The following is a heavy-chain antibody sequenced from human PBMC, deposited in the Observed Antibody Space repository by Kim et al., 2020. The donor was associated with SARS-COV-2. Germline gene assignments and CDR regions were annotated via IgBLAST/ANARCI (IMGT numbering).Heavy chain of an antibody. CDR3: AKESGTGYNYNSCFDY. J-gene: IGHJ4*01. D-gene: IGHD5-18*01. CDR1: GFTFSSYG. CDR2: IAYDGSVK. V-gene: IGHV3-30*18. Sequence: GGSLRLSCAASGFTFSSYGMHWVRQAPGKGLEWVGVIAYDGSVKYYADSVKGRFTISRDSSKKTLYLHMNSLGTEDTAVYYCAKESGTGYNYNSCFDYWG.